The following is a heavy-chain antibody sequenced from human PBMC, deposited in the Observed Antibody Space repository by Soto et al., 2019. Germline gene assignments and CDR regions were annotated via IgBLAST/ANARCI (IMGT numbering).Heavy chain of an antibody. Sequence: QVQLQESGPGLVKPSETLSLTCTVSGGSISRYYWSWIRQPPGTGLEWIGYIYYSGSTNYTPSLKHRVTISVDTSKNQFSLKPSSVAAADTAVYHCARAEIIGTFDYWGQGTLVTVSS. CDR1: GGSISRYY. V-gene: IGHV4-59*01. CDR3: ARAEIIGTFDY. J-gene: IGHJ4*02. D-gene: IGHD1-20*01. CDR2: IYYSGST.